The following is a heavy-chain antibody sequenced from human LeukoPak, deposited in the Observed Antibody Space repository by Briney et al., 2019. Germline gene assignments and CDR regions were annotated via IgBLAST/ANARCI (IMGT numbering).Heavy chain of an antibody. CDR2: IKQDGSEK. V-gene: IGHV3-7*01. J-gene: IGHJ4*02. Sequence: PGGSLRLSCAASGFTFSSYWMSWVRQAPGKGLEWVANIKQDGSEKYYVDSVKGRFTISRDNAKNSLYLQMNSLRAEDTAVYYCARMKGIAAPAPFDYWGQGTLVTVSS. D-gene: IGHD6-6*01. CDR3: ARMKGIAAPAPFDY. CDR1: GFTFSSYW.